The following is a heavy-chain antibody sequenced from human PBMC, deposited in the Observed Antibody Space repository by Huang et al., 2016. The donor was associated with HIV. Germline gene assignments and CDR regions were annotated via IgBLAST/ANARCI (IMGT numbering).Heavy chain of an antibody. CDR3: AKSLVGRRFFDWSEPETHYFDD. Sequence: QITLKQSGPTVVKPTQTLTLTCTFSGFSLSTSGDGVGWIRQTPGKALDWLALIYGNDNRRYNPSLNDRLTITRGNAKNQVVLKMTYMDPVDTATYFCAKSLVGRRFFDWSEPETHYFDDWAQGTLVTVSS. CDR2: IYGNDNR. V-gene: IGHV2-5*01. J-gene: IGHJ4*02. D-gene: IGHD3-9*01. CDR1: GFSLSTSGDG.